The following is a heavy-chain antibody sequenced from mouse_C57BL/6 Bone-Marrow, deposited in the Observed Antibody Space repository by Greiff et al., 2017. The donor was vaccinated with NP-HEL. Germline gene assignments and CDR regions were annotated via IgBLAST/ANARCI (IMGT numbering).Heavy chain of an antibody. CDR3: ARHDGSSFFDY. V-gene: IGHV5-16*02. Sequence: EVQVVESEGGLVQPGSSMKLSCTASGFTFSDYYMAWVRQVPEKGLEWVANINYDGSSTYYLDSLKSRFIISRDNAKNILYLQMSSLKSEDTAMYYCARHDGSSFFDYWGQGTTLTVSS. J-gene: IGHJ2*01. CDR1: GFTFSDYY. D-gene: IGHD1-1*01. CDR2: INYDGSST.